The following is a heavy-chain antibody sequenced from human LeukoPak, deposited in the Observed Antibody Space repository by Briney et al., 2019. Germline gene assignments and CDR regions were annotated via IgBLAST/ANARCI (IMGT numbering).Heavy chain of an antibody. V-gene: IGHV1-2*02. J-gene: IGHJ5*02. CDR1: GYTFTGYY. CDR3: AKGRSGSYLQYANWFDP. Sequence: ASVKVSCKASGYTFTGYYMHWVRQAPGQGLEWMGWINPNSGGTNYAQKFQGRVTMTRDTSISTAYMELSRLRSDDAAVYYCAKGRSGSYLQYANWFDPWGQGTLVTVSS. CDR2: INPNSGGT. D-gene: IGHD1-26*01.